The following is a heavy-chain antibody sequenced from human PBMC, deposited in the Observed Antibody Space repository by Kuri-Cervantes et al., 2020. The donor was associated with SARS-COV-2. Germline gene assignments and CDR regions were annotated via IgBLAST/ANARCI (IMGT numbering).Heavy chain of an antibody. J-gene: IGHJ4*02. CDR3: ARDQYDILTGYYKPNDY. CDR1: GFTFSSYA. CDR2: ISSSSSYI. D-gene: IGHD3-9*01. V-gene: IGHV3-21*01. Sequence: GESLKISCAASGFTFSSYAMSWVRQAPGKGLEWVSSISSSSSYIYYADSVKGRFTISRDNAKNSLYLQMNSLRAEDTAVYYCARDQYDILTGYYKPNDYWGQGTLVTVSS.